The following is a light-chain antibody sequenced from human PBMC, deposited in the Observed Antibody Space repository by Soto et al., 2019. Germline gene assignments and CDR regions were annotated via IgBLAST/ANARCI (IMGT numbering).Light chain of an antibody. CDR1: QGISNY. CDR3: QQYSSYPWT. J-gene: IGKJ1*01. CDR2: AAS. Sequence: AIRMTQSPSSLSASTGDRVTITCRASQGISNYLVWYQQKPGKTPKVLIHAASTLQSGVSSRFSGSGSGTDFTLTISSLQSEDFATYDCQQYSSYPWTFGQGTKVEV. V-gene: IGKV1-8*01.